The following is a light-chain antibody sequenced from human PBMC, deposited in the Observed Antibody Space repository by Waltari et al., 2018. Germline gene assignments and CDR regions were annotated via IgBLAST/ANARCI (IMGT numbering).Light chain of an antibody. J-gene: IGKJ2*01. CDR1: QSVSNY. Sequence: IVLTQSPATLSLSPGDGASLSCRASQSVSNYLAWYQQKPGQAPKLLIYGTYKRTTGIPARFSGSGSGTDFTLTISSLEPEDVAVYYCQQRASLPYTFGQGTKLEIK. CDR2: GTY. V-gene: IGKV3-11*01. CDR3: QQRASLPYT.